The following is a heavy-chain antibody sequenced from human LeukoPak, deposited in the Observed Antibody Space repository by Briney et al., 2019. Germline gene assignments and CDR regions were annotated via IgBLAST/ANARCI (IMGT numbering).Heavy chain of an antibody. Sequence: ASVKVSCKASEYIFTGYYMHWVRQAPGQGLEWMGWINPNSGGTNYAQKFQGRVTMTRDTSISTAYMELSRLRSDDTAVYYCARDMGYCSGGSCFSDAFDIWGQGTMVTVSS. J-gene: IGHJ3*02. V-gene: IGHV1-2*02. CDR3: ARDMGYCSGGSCFSDAFDI. D-gene: IGHD2-15*01. CDR1: EYIFTGYY. CDR2: INPNSGGT.